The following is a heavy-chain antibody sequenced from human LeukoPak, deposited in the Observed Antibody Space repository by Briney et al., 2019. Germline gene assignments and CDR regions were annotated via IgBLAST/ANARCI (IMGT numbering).Heavy chain of an antibody. CDR3: AHCTGDGQHRPPRIDY. CDR1: GGSISSSSYY. V-gene: IGHV4-39*07. Sequence: LETLSLTCTVSGGSISSSSYYWGWIRQPPGKGLEWIGSIYYSGSTYYNPPLKSRVTISVDTSKNQFSLKLSSVTAADTAVYYCAHCTGDGQHRPPRIDYWGQGTLVTVSS. J-gene: IGHJ4*02. CDR2: IYYSGST. D-gene: IGHD3-10*01.